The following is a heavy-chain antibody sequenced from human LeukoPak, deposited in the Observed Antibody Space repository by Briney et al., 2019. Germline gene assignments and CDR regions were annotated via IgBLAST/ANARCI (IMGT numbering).Heavy chain of an antibody. J-gene: IGHJ4*02. CDR3: ARHYYGSGRIVD. CDR2: INRDGSEE. D-gene: IGHD3-10*01. V-gene: IGHV3-7*01. CDR1: GFTFSSYG. Sequence: PGGSLRLSCAVSGFTFSSYGMHWVRQAPGKGLEWVANINRDGSEEYYVGSVKGRFTISRDNAKNSLFLQMNSLSGEDTAVYYCARHYYGSGRIVDWGQGTLVTVSS.